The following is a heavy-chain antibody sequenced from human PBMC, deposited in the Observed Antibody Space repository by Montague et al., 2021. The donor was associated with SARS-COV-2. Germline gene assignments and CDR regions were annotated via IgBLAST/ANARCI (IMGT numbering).Heavy chain of an antibody. Sequence: SETLSLTCTVSGGSISRYYWSWIRQPPGKGPEWIGYIYYSGSTKYNPFLESRVTVSVDRSKNQVSLKLSSVTAADTAVYYCARLLRSCTNGVCRTYYYYAMDVWGQGTTVTVSS. J-gene: IGHJ6*02. CDR3: ARLLRSCTNGVCRTYYYYAMDV. CDR2: IYYSGST. D-gene: IGHD2-8*01. CDR1: GGSISRYY. V-gene: IGHV4-59*01.